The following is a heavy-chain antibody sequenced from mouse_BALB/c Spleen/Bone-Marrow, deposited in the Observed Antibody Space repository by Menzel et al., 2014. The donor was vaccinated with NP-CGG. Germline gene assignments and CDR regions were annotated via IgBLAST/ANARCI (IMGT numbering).Heavy chain of an antibody. J-gene: IGHJ3*01. CDR1: GYTFTSYW. V-gene: IGHV1-7*01. CDR2: INPSTGCT. CDR3: ARDDYDAIAY. D-gene: IGHD2-4*01. Sequence: QVQLQESGAELAKPGASVKMSCKASGYTFTSYWMHWVKQRPGQGLEWIGYINPSTGCTEYNQKFKDKATLTAVKSSTTAYMQLRSLTSEDSAVYYCARDDYDAIAYWGQGTLVTVSA.